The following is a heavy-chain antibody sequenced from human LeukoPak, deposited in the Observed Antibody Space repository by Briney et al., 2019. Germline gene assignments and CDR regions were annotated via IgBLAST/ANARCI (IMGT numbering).Heavy chain of an antibody. Sequence: GGSLRLSCAASGFTFSSYGMHWVRQAPGKGLEWVAFIRYDGSNKYYADSVKGRFTISRDSAKNTLYLQMNSLRAEDTAVYYCARGPYDSSGYYHFDYWGQGTLVTVSS. CDR3: ARGPYDSSGYYHFDY. V-gene: IGHV3-30*02. J-gene: IGHJ4*02. CDR1: GFTFSSYG. CDR2: IRYDGSNK. D-gene: IGHD3-22*01.